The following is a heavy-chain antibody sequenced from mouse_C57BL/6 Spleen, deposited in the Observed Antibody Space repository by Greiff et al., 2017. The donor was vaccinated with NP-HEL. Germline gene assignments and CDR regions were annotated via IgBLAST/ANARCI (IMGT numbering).Heavy chain of an antibody. V-gene: IGHV10-1*01. CDR2: IRSKSNNYAT. D-gene: IGHD4-1*01. Sequence: EVNVVESGGGLVQPKGSLKLSCAASGFSFNTYAMNWVRQAPGKGLEWVARIRSKSNNYATYYADSVKDRFTISRDDSESMLYLQMNNLKTEDTAMYYCVRHTLRSLTGKGVYAMDYWGQGTSVTVSS. J-gene: IGHJ4*01. CDR3: VRHTLRSLTGKGVYAMDY. CDR1: GFSFNTYA.